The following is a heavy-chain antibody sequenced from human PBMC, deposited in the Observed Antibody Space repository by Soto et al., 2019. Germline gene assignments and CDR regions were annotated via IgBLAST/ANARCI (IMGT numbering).Heavy chain of an antibody. J-gene: IGHJ5*02. CDR2: IYSSGSP. D-gene: IGHD3-22*01. Sequence: PSETQSLTCPVSGGSTSGHYWSWIRQPPGKGLEWIGYIYSSGSPHHNPSLKSRVIISEDRSKNQIYLKLNSVTAADTAVYYCAREYYYDSSGIGFDPWGPGTLVTVSS. CDR1: GGSTSGHY. V-gene: IGHV4-59*11. CDR3: AREYYYDSSGIGFDP.